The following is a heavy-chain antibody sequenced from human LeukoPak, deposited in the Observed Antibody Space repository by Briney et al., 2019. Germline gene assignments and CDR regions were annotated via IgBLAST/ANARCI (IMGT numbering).Heavy chain of an antibody. CDR3: ARSPPFAGFWSGYSEKGWFDP. D-gene: IGHD3-3*01. Sequence: ASVKVSCKASGYTFTGYYMHWVRQAPGQGLEWMGWINPNSGGTNYAQKFQGGVTMTRDTSISTAYMELSRLRSDDTAVYYCARSPPFAGFWSGYSEKGWFDPWGQGTLVTVSS. CDR1: GYTFTGYY. V-gene: IGHV1-2*02. CDR2: INPNSGGT. J-gene: IGHJ5*02.